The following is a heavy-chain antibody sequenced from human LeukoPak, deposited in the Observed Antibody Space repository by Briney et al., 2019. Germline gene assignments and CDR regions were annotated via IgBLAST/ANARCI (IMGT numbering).Heavy chain of an antibody. CDR3: ARGNSGYAGPLVDY. V-gene: IGHV4-34*01. CDR1: GGSFSGYY. CDR2: INHSGST. Sequence: SETLSLTCAVYGGSFSGYYWSWIRQPPGKGLEWIGEINHSGSTNYNPSLKSRATISVDTSKNQFSLKLSSVTAADTAVYYCARGNSGYAGPLVDYWGQGTLVTVSS. J-gene: IGHJ4*02. D-gene: IGHD5-12*01.